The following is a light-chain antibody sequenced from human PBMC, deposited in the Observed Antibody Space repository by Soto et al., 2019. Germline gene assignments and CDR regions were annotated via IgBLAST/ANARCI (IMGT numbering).Light chain of an antibody. CDR2: SSN. V-gene: IGLV1-44*01. Sequence: QSVLTQPPSVSATPGQGVTLSCSGVDSNIGSTAVNWYQQLPGTAPKLLIYSSNQRPSGVPDLISGSKSGTSASLAISGLQSEDEADYYCAAWDDDLHVWLFGGGTQLTVL. CDR1: DSNIGSTA. CDR3: AAWDDDLHVWL. J-gene: IGLJ2*01.